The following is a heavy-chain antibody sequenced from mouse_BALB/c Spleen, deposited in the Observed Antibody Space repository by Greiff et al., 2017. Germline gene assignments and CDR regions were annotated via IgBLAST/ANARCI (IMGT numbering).Heavy chain of an antibody. J-gene: IGHJ2*01. D-gene: IGHD4-1*01. V-gene: IGHV1S81*02. Sequence: VQLQQPGAELVKPGASVKLSCKASGYTFTSYYMYWVKQRPGQGLEWIGGINPSNGGTNFNEKFKSKATLTVDKSSSTAYMQLSSLTSEDSAVYCCTRTGGGYFDYWGEGTTLTVSS. CDR3: TRTGGGYFDY. CDR1: GYTFTSYY. CDR2: INPSNGGT.